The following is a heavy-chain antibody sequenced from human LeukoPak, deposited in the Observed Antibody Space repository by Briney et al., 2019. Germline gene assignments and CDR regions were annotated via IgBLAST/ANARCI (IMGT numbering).Heavy chain of an antibody. V-gene: IGHV1-45*02. CDR1: GYTFTYRY. D-gene: IGHD5-12*01. J-gene: IGHJ3*02. CDR3: ARSPFSGDDDAFDI. Sequence: SVKVSCKASGYTFTYRYLHWVRQAPGQALEWMGWIAPFNGNTNYAQQFQDRVTITRDRSRNTVYMELNSLRFEDTAMYYCARSPFSGDDDAFDIWGQGTMVTVSS. CDR2: IAPFNGNT.